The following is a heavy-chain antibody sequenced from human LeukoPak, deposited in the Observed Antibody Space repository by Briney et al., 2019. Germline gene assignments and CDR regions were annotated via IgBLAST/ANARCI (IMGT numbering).Heavy chain of an antibody. CDR3: AKDLYCSSNSCYLFDY. J-gene: IGHJ4*02. CDR1: GFTFSSYA. Sequence: RASLRLSCAASGFTFSSYAMSWVRQAPGKGLEWVSAISGSGVSTYYADSVKGRFTISRDYSKNTLYLQMDSLRAEDTAVYYCAKDLYCSSNSCYLFDYWGQGTLVTVSS. V-gene: IGHV3-23*01. D-gene: IGHD2-2*01. CDR2: ISGSGVST.